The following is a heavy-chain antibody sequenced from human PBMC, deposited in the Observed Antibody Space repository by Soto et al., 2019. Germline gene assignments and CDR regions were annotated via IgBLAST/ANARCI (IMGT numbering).Heavy chain of an antibody. V-gene: IGHV4-31*03. CDR2: IYYSGST. D-gene: IGHD6-6*01. Sequence: KSSETLSLTCTVSCGSISSGGYYWSWIRQHPGKGLEWIGYIYYSGSTYYNPSLKSRVTISVDTSKNQFSLKLSSVTAADTAVYYCARGSYSSSSEYFDYWGQGTLVTVS. J-gene: IGHJ4*02. CDR3: ARGSYSSSSEYFDY. CDR1: CGSISSGGYY.